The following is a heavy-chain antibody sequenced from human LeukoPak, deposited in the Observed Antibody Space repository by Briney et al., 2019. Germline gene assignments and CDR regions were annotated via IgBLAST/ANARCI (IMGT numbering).Heavy chain of an antibody. V-gene: IGHV1-69*05. CDR2: IIPLFDTA. D-gene: IGHD6-13*01. J-gene: IGHJ4*02. Sequence: ASVKVSCKASGGTFSNYAISWVRQAPGQGLEWMGGIIPLFDTADYAQKFQGRVTITRNTSISTAYMELSSLRSEDTAVYYCARATIRRIAAAGTIRYFDYWGQGTLVTVSS. CDR3: ARATIRRIAAAGTIRYFDY. CDR1: GGTFSNYA.